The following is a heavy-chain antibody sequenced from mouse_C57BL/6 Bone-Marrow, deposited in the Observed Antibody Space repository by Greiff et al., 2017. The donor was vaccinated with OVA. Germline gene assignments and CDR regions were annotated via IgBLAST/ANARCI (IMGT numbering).Heavy chain of an antibody. V-gene: IGHV1-19*01. Sequence: QLQQSGPVLVKPGASVKMSCKASGYTFTDYYMNWVKQSHGKSLEWIGVINPYNGGTSYNQKFKGKATLTVDKSSSTAYMELNSLTSEDSAVYYCARSDLPYGTHYFDYWGQGTTLTVSS. CDR1: GYTFTDYY. CDR2: INPYNGGT. J-gene: IGHJ2*01. CDR3: ARSDLPYGTHYFDY. D-gene: IGHD1-1*01.